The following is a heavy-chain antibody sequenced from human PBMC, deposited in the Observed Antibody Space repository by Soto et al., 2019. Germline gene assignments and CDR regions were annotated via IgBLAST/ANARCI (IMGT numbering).Heavy chain of an antibody. V-gene: IGHV1-8*02. CDR1: GYTFINFD. CDR2: MNPGSGKT. D-gene: IGHD6-13*01. CDR3: ARMESAGSLNWFDP. Sequence: GASVKVSCKASGYTFINFDISWVRQAAGQGLEWLGWMNPGSGKTGYASKFQGRVAMTRDASTGTSHLELSSLTSDDTAVYYCARMESAGSLNWFDPSGQGTLVTVSS. J-gene: IGHJ5*02.